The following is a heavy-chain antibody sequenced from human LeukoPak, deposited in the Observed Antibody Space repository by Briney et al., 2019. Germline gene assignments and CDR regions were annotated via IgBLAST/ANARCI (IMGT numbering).Heavy chain of an antibody. CDR3: ARVGYSYVYFDY. D-gene: IGHD5-18*01. Sequence: SETLSLTCTVSGGSISSYYWSWIRQPPGKGLEWIGYIYYSGSTNCNPSLKSRVTISVDTSKNQFSLKLSSVTAADTAVYYCARVGYSYVYFDYWGQGTLVTVSS. CDR1: GGSISSYY. CDR2: IYYSGST. V-gene: IGHV4-59*01. J-gene: IGHJ4*02.